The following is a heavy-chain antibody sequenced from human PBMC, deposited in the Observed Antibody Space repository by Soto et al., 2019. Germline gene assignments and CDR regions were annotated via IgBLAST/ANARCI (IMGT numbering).Heavy chain of an antibody. D-gene: IGHD6-6*01. Sequence: GGSLRLSCAASGFTFSSYGMHWVRQAPGKGLEWVAVIWYDGSNKYYADSVKGRFTISRDNSKNTLYLQMNSLRAEDTAVYYCARPSIAGIVAFDIWGQGTMVTVSS. V-gene: IGHV3-33*01. CDR2: IWYDGSNK. CDR3: ARPSIAGIVAFDI. J-gene: IGHJ3*02. CDR1: GFTFSSYG.